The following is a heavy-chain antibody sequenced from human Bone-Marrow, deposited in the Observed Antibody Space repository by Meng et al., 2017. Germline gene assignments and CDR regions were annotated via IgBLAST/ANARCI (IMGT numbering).Heavy chain of an antibody. V-gene: IGHV3-33*08. J-gene: IGHJ4*02. Sequence: GESLKISCAASGFTFSSYSMNWVRQAPGKGLEWVAVIWYDGSNKYYADSVKGRFTISRDNSKNTLYLQMNSLRAEDTAVYYCARPLNRRDGYSLDYWGQGTLVTVSS. CDR1: GFTFSSYS. D-gene: IGHD5-24*01. CDR3: ARPLNRRDGYSLDY. CDR2: IWYDGSNK.